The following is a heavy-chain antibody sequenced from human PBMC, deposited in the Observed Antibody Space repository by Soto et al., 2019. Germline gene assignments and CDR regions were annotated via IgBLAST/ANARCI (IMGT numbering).Heavy chain of an antibody. J-gene: IGHJ4*02. CDR2: ISAYNGNT. D-gene: IGHD2-2*01. Sequence: QVQLVQSGAEVKKPGASVKVSCKASGYTLTSYGISWVRQAPGQGLEWMGWISAYNGNTNYAQKLQGKVTITTDTPTSTAYMELRSLRSDDTAVYYCARYTSSWVYFDYWGQGTLVTVSS. CDR3: ARYTSSWVYFDY. V-gene: IGHV1-18*01. CDR1: GYTLTSYG.